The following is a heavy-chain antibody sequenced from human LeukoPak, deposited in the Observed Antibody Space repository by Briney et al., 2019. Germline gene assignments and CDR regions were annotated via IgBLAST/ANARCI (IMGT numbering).Heavy chain of an antibody. CDR1: GGTFSSYA. CDR2: IIPIFGTA. CDR3: ARLREDSRSQFDY. V-gene: IGHV1-69*01. D-gene: IGHD4-17*01. J-gene: IGHJ4*02. Sequence: SVKVSRKASGGTFSSYAISWVRQAPGQGLEWMGGIIPIFGTANYAQKFQGRVTITADESTSTAYMELSSLRSEDTAVYYCARLREDSRSQFDYWGQGTLVTVSS.